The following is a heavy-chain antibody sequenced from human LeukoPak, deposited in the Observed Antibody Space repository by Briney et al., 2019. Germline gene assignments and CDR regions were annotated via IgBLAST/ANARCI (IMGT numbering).Heavy chain of an antibody. CDR1: GGTFSSYA. J-gene: IGHJ4*02. Sequence: GASVKVSCTASGGTFSSYAISWVRQAPGQGLEWMGGIIPIFGTANYAQKFQGRVTITADESTRTAYMELSSLRSEDTAVYYCARYYCSGGSCDSTFDYWGQGTLVTVSS. D-gene: IGHD2-15*01. CDR3: ARYYCSGGSCDSTFDY. CDR2: IIPIFGTA. V-gene: IGHV1-69*01.